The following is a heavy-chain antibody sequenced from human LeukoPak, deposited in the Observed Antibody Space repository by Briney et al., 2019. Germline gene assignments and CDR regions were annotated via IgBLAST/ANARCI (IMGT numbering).Heavy chain of an antibody. D-gene: IGHD3-22*01. CDR3: AKSLDSLYYDSSGYYPNRFDY. V-gene: IGHV3-23*01. J-gene: IGHJ4*02. CDR1: GFTFKNYA. CDR2: ISGGDGGT. Sequence: GGSLRLSCAASGFTFKNYAMSWVRQAPGKGLEWVSAISGGDGGTYYADSVKGRFTISRDNSKNTLYLQMNSLRAEDTAVYYCAKSLDSLYYDSSGYYPNRFDYWGQGTLVTVSS.